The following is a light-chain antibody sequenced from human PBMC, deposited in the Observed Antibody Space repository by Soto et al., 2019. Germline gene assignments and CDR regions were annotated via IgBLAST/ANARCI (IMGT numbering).Light chain of an antibody. Sequence: EIVLTQSPAALSLSSGERATLSCRASQSVSSRLAWYQQTPGQAPRLLIYGASTRANDVAARFSGSESGTEFSLTISSLQSEDSAVYCCQQYDNWPLTFGGGTKVEI. CDR3: QQYDNWPLT. CDR1: QSVSSR. V-gene: IGKV3-15*01. CDR2: GAS. J-gene: IGKJ4*01.